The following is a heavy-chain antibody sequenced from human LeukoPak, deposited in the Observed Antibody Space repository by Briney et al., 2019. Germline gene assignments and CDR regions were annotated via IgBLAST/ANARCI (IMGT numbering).Heavy chain of an antibody. D-gene: IGHD5-24*01. CDR2: IWYDARNE. V-gene: IGHV3-33*01. CDR3: ARDRLRDGYRFAGFDI. Sequence: PGRSLRLSCAATGFTFSTYGMHWVRQAPGKGLEWVAVIWYDARNEYYADSVKGRFTISRHNSKNTLFLGMNSLRAEDTAVYYCARDRLRDGYRFAGFDIWGQGTMVTASS. CDR1: GFTFSTYG. J-gene: IGHJ3*02.